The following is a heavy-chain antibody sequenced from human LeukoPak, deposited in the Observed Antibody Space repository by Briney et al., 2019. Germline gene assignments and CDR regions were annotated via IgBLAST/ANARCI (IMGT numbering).Heavy chain of an antibody. CDR1: GFTFSSYE. V-gene: IGHV3-48*03. CDR3: ARDFPSYYGMDV. Sequence: PGGSLRLSCAASGFTFSSYEMNWVRQAPGKGLEWVSYISSSGSTIYYADSVKGRFTISRDNAKNSLYLQMNSLRAEDTAVYYSARDFPSYYGMDVGAKGPRSPSP. J-gene: IGHJ6*02. CDR2: ISSSGSTI.